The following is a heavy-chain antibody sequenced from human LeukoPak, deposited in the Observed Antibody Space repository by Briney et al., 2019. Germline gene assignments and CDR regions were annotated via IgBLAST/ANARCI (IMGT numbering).Heavy chain of an antibody. D-gene: IGHD1-1*01. CDR3: AFTGTTGAGDY. V-gene: IGHV3-53*01. J-gene: IGHJ4*02. CDR1: GFTVSSNY. CDR2: IYSGGST. Sequence: GGSLRLPCAASGFTVSSNYMSWVRQAPGKGLEWVSVIYSGGSTYYADSVKGRFTISRDNSKNTLYLQMNSLRAEDTAVYYCAFTGTTGAGDYWGQGTLVTVSS.